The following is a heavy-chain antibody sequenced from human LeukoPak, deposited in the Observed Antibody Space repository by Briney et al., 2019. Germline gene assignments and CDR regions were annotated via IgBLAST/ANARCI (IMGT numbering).Heavy chain of an antibody. CDR2: ISSRSNDI. Sequence: GGSLRLSCAASGFSFNYYSMNWVRQPPGKGLEWVASISSRSNDIHYADSVKGRFTISRDNAKNSLYLQMNSLRAEDTAVYYCARDLGSGWQYYFDYWGQGTLVTVSS. CDR3: ARDLGSGWQYYFDY. D-gene: IGHD6-19*01. J-gene: IGHJ4*02. CDR1: GFSFNYYS. V-gene: IGHV3-21*01.